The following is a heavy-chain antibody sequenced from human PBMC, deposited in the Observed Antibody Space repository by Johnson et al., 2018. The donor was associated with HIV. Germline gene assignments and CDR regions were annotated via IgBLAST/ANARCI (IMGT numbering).Heavy chain of an antibody. CDR1: GFTFSNAW. J-gene: IGHJ3*02. CDR3: AKANTYCGGGSCYPYDAFDI. V-gene: IGHV3-23*04. Sequence: VQLVESGGGLVKPGGSLRLSCAASGFTFSNAWMSWVRQAPGKGLEWVSAISGSGGSTYYAGSVKGRFTISRDNSKNTLYLQMNSLRAEDTAVYYCAKANTYCGGGSCYPYDAFDIWGQGTMVNVSS. CDR2: ISGSGGST. D-gene: IGHD2-15*01.